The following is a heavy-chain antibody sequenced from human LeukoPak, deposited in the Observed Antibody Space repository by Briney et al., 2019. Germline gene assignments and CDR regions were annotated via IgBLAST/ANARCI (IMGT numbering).Heavy chain of an antibody. Sequence: ASVKVSCKASGYTFTDYYIHWVRQAPGQGLEWMGLINPGGGNTNYAQNFQGRVTMTRDTSASTVYMELSSLRSEDTAIYYCARIRDGYNDAYDIWGQGTVVTVPS. CDR2: INPGGGNT. J-gene: IGHJ3*02. V-gene: IGHV1-46*01. D-gene: IGHD5-24*01. CDR3: ARIRDGYNDAYDI. CDR1: GYTFTDYY.